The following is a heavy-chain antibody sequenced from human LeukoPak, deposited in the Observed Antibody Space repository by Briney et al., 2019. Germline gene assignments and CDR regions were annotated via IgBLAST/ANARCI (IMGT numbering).Heavy chain of an antibody. D-gene: IGHD6-19*01. CDR2: INWNGGST. Sequence: GGSLRLSCAASGFTFDDYGMNWVRQAPGKGLEWVSGINWNGGSTGYADSVKGRFTISRDNAKNSLYLQMNSLRAEDTALYCCARAYTGYSSGWYFDYWGQGTLVTVSS. J-gene: IGHJ4*02. CDR3: ARAYTGYSSGWYFDY. V-gene: IGHV3-20*04. CDR1: GFTFDDYG.